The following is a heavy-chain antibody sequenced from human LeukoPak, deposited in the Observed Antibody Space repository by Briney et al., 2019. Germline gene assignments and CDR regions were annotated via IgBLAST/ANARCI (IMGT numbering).Heavy chain of an antibody. Sequence: ASVKVSCKVSGYTLTELSMHWVRQAPGKGLEWMGGIIPIFGTANYAQKFQGRVTITTDESTSTAYMELSSLRSEDTAVYYCARAPGVPAARNYYYCMGVWGKGTTVTVSS. D-gene: IGHD2-2*01. V-gene: IGHV1-69*05. CDR2: IIPIFGTA. J-gene: IGHJ6*03. CDR1: GYTLTELS. CDR3: ARAPGVPAARNYYYCMGV.